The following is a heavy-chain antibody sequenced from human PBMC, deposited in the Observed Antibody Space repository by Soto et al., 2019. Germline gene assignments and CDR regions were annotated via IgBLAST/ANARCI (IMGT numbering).Heavy chain of an antibody. J-gene: IGHJ4*02. CDR3: ARIVVGVTVDL. Sequence: QVQLRESGPGLLKPSETLSLTCTVSDASVWSDSYFWTWIRQPPGKGLEWIAYISHTGDTNYNPSLKSRVTISRDTSRNQCSLTVTSVTAADTAVYFCARIVVGVTVDLWGQGSLVTVSS. CDR2: ISHTGDT. D-gene: IGHD1-26*01. V-gene: IGHV4-61*01. CDR1: DASVWSDSYF.